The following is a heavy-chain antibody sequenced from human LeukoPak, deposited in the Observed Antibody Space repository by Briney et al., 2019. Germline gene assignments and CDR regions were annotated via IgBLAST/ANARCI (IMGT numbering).Heavy chain of an antibody. Sequence: ASVKVSCKASGYTFTSYGISWVRQAPGQGLEWMGWISGYKGNTDYAQILQGRVAMTTDTYTTTAYMELRSLRSDDTAVYFCARDGIYSSAWYYFDYWGQGTLVTVSS. CDR1: GYTFTSYG. CDR2: ISGYKGNT. J-gene: IGHJ4*02. V-gene: IGHV1-18*01. CDR3: ARDGIYSSAWYYFDY. D-gene: IGHD6-19*01.